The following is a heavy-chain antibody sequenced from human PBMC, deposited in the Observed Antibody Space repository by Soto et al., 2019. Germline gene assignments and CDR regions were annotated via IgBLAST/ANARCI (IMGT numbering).Heavy chain of an antibody. CDR1: GFTFSTYG. J-gene: IGHJ4*02. D-gene: IGHD6-19*01. Sequence: GGSLRLSCAASGFTFSTYGMHWVRQTPGGGLEWVAIISYDGSNKYYADAVKGRFTTSRDNSKNTLYLQMNSLRTEDTAVYYCAEAGYSSGWCLALDFDYWGQGTLVTVSS. CDR2: ISYDGSNK. V-gene: IGHV3-30*18. CDR3: AEAGYSSGWCLALDFDY.